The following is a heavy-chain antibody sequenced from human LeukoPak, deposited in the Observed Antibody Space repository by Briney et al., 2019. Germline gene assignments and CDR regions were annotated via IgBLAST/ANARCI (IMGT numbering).Heavy chain of an antibody. CDR1: GFTFDDYG. D-gene: IGHD3-22*01. Sequence: GSLRLSCAASGFTFDDYGMSWVRQAPGKGLEWVSGINWNGGSTGYADSVKGRFTISRDNAKNSLYLQMNSLRAEDTALYYCAREPVTYYYDSSGYYPDAFDIWGQGTMVTVSS. J-gene: IGHJ3*02. CDR3: AREPVTYYYDSSGYYPDAFDI. V-gene: IGHV3-20*04. CDR2: INWNGGST.